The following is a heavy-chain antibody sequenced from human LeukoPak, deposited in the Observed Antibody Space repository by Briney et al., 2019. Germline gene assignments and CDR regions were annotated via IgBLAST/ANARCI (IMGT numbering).Heavy chain of an antibody. CDR1: GFTFSSYW. CDR3: ARGELWFGELRSGYYYYGMDV. D-gene: IGHD3-10*01. Sequence: PGRSLRLSCAASGFTFSSYWMHWVSQAPGKGLVLVSRINSDGTSTSYADSVKGRFTISRDNARNTLYLQMNSLRAEDTAVYYCARGELWFGELRSGYYYYGMDVWGQGTTVTVSS. J-gene: IGHJ6*02. CDR2: INSDGTST. V-gene: IGHV3-74*01.